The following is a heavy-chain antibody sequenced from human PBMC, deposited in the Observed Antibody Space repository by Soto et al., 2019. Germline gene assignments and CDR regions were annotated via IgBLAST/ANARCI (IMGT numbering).Heavy chain of an antibody. V-gene: IGHV3-30*18. CDR3: AKDDAGDYYYYGMDV. Sequence: PGGSLRLSCAASGFTFSSYGMHWVRQAPGKGLEWVAVISYDGSNKYYADSVKGRFTISRDNSKNTLYLQMNSLRAEDTAVYYCAKDDAGDYYYYGMDVWGQGTTVTVSS. CDR1: GFTFSSYG. D-gene: IGHD2-2*01. J-gene: IGHJ6*02. CDR2: ISYDGSNK.